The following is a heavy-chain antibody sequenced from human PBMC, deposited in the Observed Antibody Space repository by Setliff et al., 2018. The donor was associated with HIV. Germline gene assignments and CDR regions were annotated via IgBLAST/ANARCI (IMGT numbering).Heavy chain of an antibody. D-gene: IGHD6-19*01. CDR3: ARVLDSSGWTPSDY. J-gene: IGHJ4*02. CDR2: IYTSGST. Sequence: SETLSLTCTVSGGSISSYYWSWIRQPPGKGLEWIGYIYTSGSTNYNPSLKSRVTISVDTSKNQFSLKLSSVTAADTAVYYCARVLDSSGWTPSDYWGQGTLVTVSS. V-gene: IGHV4-4*09. CDR1: GGSISSYY.